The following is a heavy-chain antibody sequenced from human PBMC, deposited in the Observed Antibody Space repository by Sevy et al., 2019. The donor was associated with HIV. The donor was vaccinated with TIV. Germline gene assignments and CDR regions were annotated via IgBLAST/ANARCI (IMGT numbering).Heavy chain of an antibody. V-gene: IGHV4-59*01. CDR1: GGSISSYY. J-gene: IGHJ4*02. CDR2: IYYSGST. D-gene: IGHD3-16*01. CDR3: AREGMMEGFDY. Sequence: SETLSLTCTVSGGSISSYYWSWIRQPPGKGLEWIGYIYYSGSTNYNPSLKSRVTISVDTSKNQFYLKLGSVTAADTAVYYCAREGMMEGFDYWGQGTLVTVSS.